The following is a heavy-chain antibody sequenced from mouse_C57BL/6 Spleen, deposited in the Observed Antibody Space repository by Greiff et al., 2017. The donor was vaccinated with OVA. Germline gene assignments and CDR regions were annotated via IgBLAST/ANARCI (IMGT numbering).Heavy chain of an antibody. CDR3: ARPYYYGLGWYFDV. CDR2: ISDGGSYT. D-gene: IGHD1-1*01. V-gene: IGHV5-4*03. CDR1: GFTFSSYA. Sequence: EVKVVESGGGLVKPGGSLKLSCAASGFTFSSYAMSWVRQTPEKRLEWVATISDGGSYTYYPDNVKGRFTISRDNAKNNLYLQMSHLKSEDTAMYYCARPYYYGLGWYFDVWGTGTTVTVSS. J-gene: IGHJ1*03.